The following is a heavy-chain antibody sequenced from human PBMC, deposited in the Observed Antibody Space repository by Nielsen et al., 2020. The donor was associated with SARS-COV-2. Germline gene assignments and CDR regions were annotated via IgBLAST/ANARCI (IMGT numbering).Heavy chain of an antibody. J-gene: IGHJ3*02. Sequence: ASVKVSCKASGYTFTGYYMHWVRQAPGQGLEWMGWINPNSGGTNYAQKFQGRVTMTWATSISTAYIELSRLRSDDTAVYYCARELNVGMAIIGAFDIWGQGTMVTVSS. CDR3: ARELNVGMAIIGAFDI. CDR1: GYTFTGYY. V-gene: IGHV1-2*02. D-gene: IGHD5-24*01. CDR2: INPNSGGT.